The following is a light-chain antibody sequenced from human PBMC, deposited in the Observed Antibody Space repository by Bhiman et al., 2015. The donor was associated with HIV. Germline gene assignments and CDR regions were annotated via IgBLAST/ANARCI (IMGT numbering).Light chain of an antibody. CDR1: MLGHKY. J-gene: IGLJ2*01. CDR3: QAWDSSSHVV. CDR2: QDN. Sequence: SYELTQPPSVSLSPGQTASITCSGNMLGHKYACWYQQKPGQSPVLVIYQDNKRPSGIPERFSGSNSGNTATLTITGTQAMDEADYYCQAWDSSSHVVFGGGTKLTVL. V-gene: IGLV3-1*01.